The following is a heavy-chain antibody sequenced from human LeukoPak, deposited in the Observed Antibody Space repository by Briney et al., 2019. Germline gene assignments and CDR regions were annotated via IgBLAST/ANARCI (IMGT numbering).Heavy chain of an antibody. J-gene: IGHJ4*02. Sequence: GGSLRLSWAASGFTVSNNYTRWVRQAPGKGLEWVSVRYIGVSAYYADSVKGRFTRSRDNSKNTLYLQVNSLRAEDTAVYYCAKSRGRVLRYFDWLTPLDDWGQGTLVTVSS. D-gene: IGHD3-9*01. CDR2: RYIGVSA. CDR1: GFTVSNNY. CDR3: AKSRGRVLRYFDWLTPLDD. V-gene: IGHV3-53*01.